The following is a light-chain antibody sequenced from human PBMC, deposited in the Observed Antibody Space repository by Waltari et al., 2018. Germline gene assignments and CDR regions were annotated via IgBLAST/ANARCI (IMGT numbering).Light chain of an antibody. CDR1: QSLVHSDGNTY. CDR2: KVS. J-gene: IGKJ4*01. Sequence: DVVMTQSPLSLPVTLGQPASISCKSSQSLVHSDGNTYLAWFQQRPGKSPRRLIYKVSSREAGVPDRFSASGSGTDFTRKISRVEAEDVGVYYCMQGTHWPLTFGGGTKVEIK. CDR3: MQGTHWPLT. V-gene: IGKV2-30*02.